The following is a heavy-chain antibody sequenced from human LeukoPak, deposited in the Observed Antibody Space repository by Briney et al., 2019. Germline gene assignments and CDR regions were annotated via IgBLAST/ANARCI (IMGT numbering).Heavy chain of an antibody. J-gene: IGHJ5*02. Sequence: SETLSLTCTVSGGSISSYYWSWIRQPPGKGLEWIGYIYASGSTNYNPSLKSRVTISVDTSKNQFSLRLSSVTAVDTAGYYCARKPNAVYWFDPWGQGTLVTVSS. CDR1: GGSISSYY. CDR3: ARKPNAVYWFDP. V-gene: IGHV4-4*09. D-gene: IGHD4/OR15-4a*01. CDR2: IYASGST.